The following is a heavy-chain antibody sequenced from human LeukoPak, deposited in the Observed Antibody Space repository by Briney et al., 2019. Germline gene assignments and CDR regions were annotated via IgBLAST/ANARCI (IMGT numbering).Heavy chain of an antibody. CDR3: ATRGSQLPKGAFDI. CDR2: MNPNSGNT. V-gene: IGHV1-8*01. CDR1: GYTFTNYD. J-gene: IGHJ3*02. D-gene: IGHD1-1*01. Sequence: ASVKVSSKASGYTFTNYDINWVRQATGQGLEWMGWMNPNSGNTGYAQKFQGRVTMTRNTSISTAYMELSSLRSEDTAVYYCATRGSQLPKGAFDIWGQGTMVTVSS.